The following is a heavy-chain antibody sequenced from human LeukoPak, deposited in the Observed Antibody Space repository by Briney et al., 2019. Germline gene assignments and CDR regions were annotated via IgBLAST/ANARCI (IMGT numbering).Heavy chain of an antibody. CDR3: ARRRLVVIKMSVGMDV. V-gene: IGHV4-34*01. Sequence: SETLSLTCAVYGGSFSGYYWSWIRQPPGKGLEWIGEINHSGSTNYNPSLKSRVTISVDTSKNQFSLKLSSVTAADTAVYYCARRRLVVIKMSVGMDVWGQGTTVTVSS. J-gene: IGHJ6*02. CDR2: INHSGST. D-gene: IGHD3-22*01. CDR1: GGSFSGYY.